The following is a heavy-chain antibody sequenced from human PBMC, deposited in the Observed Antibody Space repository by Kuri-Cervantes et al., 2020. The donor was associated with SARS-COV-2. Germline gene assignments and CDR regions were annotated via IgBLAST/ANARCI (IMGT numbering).Heavy chain of an antibody. J-gene: IGHJ6*04. CDR2: ISGTSTYT. Sequence: GESLKISCTAPGFSFSNSYMSWIRQAPGKGLEWLSYISGTSTYTYYAESVKGRFTISRDNAKNSLYLQMSSLRAEDTAFYYCARDTRAFSWRAPQRSSYMDVRGKGTTVTVSS. CDR1: GFSFSNSY. D-gene: IGHD3-3*01. V-gene: IGHV3-11*06. CDR3: ARDTRAFSWRAPQRSSYMDV.